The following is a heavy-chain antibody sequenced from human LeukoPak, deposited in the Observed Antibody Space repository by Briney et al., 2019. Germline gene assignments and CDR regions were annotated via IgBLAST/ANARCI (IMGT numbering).Heavy chain of an antibody. CDR1: GFTFSSYG. CDR3: AKDRIAAAGTDYGMDV. V-gene: IGHV3-30*18. D-gene: IGHD6-13*01. J-gene: IGHJ6*02. CDR2: ISYDGSNK. Sequence: GGSLRLSCAASGFTFSSYGMHWVRQAPGKGLEGVAVISYDGSNKYYADSVKGRFTISRDNSKNTLYLQMNSLRAEDTAVYYCAKDRIAAAGTDYGMDVWGQGTTVTVSS.